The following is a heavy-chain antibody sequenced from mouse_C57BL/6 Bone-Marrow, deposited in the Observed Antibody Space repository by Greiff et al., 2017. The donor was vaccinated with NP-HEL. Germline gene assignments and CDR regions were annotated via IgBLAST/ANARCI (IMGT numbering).Heavy chain of an antibody. CDR2: IYPRSGNT. D-gene: IGHD1-1*01. CDR1: GYTFTSYG. CDR3: ARGGYYGSSYGFDY. V-gene: IGHV1-81*01. Sequence: QVQLQQSGAELARPGASVKLSCKASGYTFTSYGISWVKQRTGQGLEWIGEIYPRSGNTYYNEKFKGKATLTAAKSSSTAYMELRSLTSEDSAVYFCARGGYYGSSYGFDYWGQGTTLTVSS. J-gene: IGHJ2*01.